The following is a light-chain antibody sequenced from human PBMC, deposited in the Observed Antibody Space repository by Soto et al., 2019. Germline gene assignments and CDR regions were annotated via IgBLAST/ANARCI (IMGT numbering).Light chain of an antibody. Sequence: EIVMTQSPATLSVSPGERATLSCRASQSVSSNLAWYQQKPGQAPRLLIYGASTRPTGIPARFSASGSRTAFTLTISSLQSADFAVYSCQQYNNWPPITFGQGTKLESK. V-gene: IGKV3-15*01. CDR3: QQYNNWPPIT. CDR1: QSVSSN. J-gene: IGKJ2*01. CDR2: GAS.